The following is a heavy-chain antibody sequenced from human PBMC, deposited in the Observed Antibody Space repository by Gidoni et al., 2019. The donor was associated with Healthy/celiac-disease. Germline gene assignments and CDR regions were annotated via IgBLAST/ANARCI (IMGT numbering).Heavy chain of an antibody. V-gene: IGHV3-64D*06. D-gene: IGHD6-13*01. Sequence: HWVRQAPGKGLEYVSAISSNGGSTYYADSVKGRFTISRDNSKNTLYLQMSSLRAEDTAVYYCVKEFFSSSWYGSVGDAVPPYYFDYWGQGTLVTVSS. CDR3: VKEFFSSSWYGSVGDAVPPYYFDY. CDR2: ISSNGGST. J-gene: IGHJ4*02.